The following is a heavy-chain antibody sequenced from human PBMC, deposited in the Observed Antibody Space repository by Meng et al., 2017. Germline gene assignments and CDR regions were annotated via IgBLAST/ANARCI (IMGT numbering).Heavy chain of an antibody. J-gene: IGHJ2*01. Sequence: GESLKISCTASGFTFKTYVVHWVRQAPGKELEWVAAISSGARNKYFADSVKGRFTISRDNAKNSLYLQMNSLRAEDTAVYYCATHRGYSDHCYFDLWGRGTLVTVSS. CDR2: ISSGARNK. D-gene: IGHD5-18*01. CDR1: GFTFKTYV. CDR3: ATHRGYSDHCYFDL. V-gene: IGHV3-30*04.